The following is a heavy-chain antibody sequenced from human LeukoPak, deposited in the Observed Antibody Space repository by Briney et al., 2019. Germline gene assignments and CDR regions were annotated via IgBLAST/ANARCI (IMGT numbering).Heavy chain of an antibody. V-gene: IGHV4-39*07. CDR1: GGSISSSSYY. D-gene: IGHD5-18*01. Sequence: SETLSLTCTVSGGSISSSSYYWGWIRQPPGKGLEWIGSIYYSGSTYYNPSLKSRVTISVDTSKNQFSLKLSSVTAADTAVYYCARAERGYSYGYPLPSTFDYWGQGTLVTVSS. CDR2: IYYSGST. J-gene: IGHJ4*02. CDR3: ARAERGYSYGYPLPSTFDY.